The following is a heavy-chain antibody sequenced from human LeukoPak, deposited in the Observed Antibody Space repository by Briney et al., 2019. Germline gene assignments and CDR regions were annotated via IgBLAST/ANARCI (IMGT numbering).Heavy chain of an antibody. D-gene: IGHD4-17*01. Sequence: GGALRLSCAASGFTFSSYGMHWVRQAPGAGLEWVALIWYDGSNKYYADSVKGRFTISRDNSKNTLYLQMNSLRAEDTAVYYCARDKSYGDSEDYWGQGTLVTVSS. CDR2: IWYDGSNK. CDR3: ARDKSYGDSEDY. J-gene: IGHJ4*02. CDR1: GFTFSSYG. V-gene: IGHV3-33*01.